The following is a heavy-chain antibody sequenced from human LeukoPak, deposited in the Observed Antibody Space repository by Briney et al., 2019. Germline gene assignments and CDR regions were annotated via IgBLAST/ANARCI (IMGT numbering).Heavy chain of an antibody. J-gene: IGHJ4*02. CDR1: GFTFSSYA. D-gene: IGHD2-21*02. V-gene: IGHV3-23*01. CDR3: AKGQGCGDGCYMFEH. Sequence: GGSLRLSCAASGFTFSSYAMSWVRQAPGKGLEWVSAISGSGGSTYYADSVKGRFTISRDNSKNTLYLQMNSLRAEDTAVYYCAKGQGCGDGCYMFEHWGQGMLVTVSS. CDR2: ISGSGGST.